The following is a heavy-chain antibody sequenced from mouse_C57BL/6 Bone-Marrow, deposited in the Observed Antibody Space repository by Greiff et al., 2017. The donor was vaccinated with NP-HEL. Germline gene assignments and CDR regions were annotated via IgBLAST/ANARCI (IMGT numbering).Heavy chain of an antibody. CDR1: GFNIKDDY. J-gene: IGHJ4*01. Sequence: EVKVVESGAELVRPGASVKLSCTASGFNIKDDYMHWVKQRPEQGLEWIGWIDPENGDTEYASKFQGKATITADTSSNTAYLQLSSLTSEDTAVYYCTTQVMDYWGQGTSVTVSS. V-gene: IGHV14-4*01. CDR2: IDPENGDT. CDR3: TTQVMDY.